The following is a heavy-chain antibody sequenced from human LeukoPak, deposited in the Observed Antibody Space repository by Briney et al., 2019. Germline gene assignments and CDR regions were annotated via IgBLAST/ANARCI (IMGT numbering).Heavy chain of an antibody. V-gene: IGHV3-7*01. CDR3: ARDAVSGGEHDY. Sequence: GGSLRLSCAASGFTFSTYWMSWVRQAPGKGLEWVANINQNGTKKYCVDSVKGRFTISRDNAKNSLYLQMNSLRAEDTAVYSCARDAVSGGEHDYWGQGTLVTVSS. J-gene: IGHJ4*02. CDR2: INQNGTKK. CDR1: GFTFSTYW. D-gene: IGHD3-10*01.